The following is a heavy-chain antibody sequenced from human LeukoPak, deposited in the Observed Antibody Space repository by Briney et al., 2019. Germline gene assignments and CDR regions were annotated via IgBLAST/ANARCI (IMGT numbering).Heavy chain of an antibody. V-gene: IGHV1-3*04. CDR2: ITTGEGNT. CDR1: GYTFTSYA. J-gene: IGHJ4*02. CDR3: PREVYDTGYFDY. D-gene: IGHD3-3*01. Sequence: DSVTVSCTASGYTFTSYAMHWVRQAPGQRLEWVGWITTGEGNTRYSQTLQGRVTITRDTSASTAYMELDSLRSEYTAVYYCPREVYDTGYFDYWGQGTMVTVSS.